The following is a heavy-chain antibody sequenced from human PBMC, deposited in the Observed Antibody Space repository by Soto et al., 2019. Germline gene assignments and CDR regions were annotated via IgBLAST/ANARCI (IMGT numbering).Heavy chain of an antibody. CDR1: GGTFSSYA. V-gene: IGHV1-69*06. CDR3: ARAYYDSSGYYGEYYYYYGMDV. Sequence: ASVKVPCKASGGTFSSYAISWVRQAPGQGLEWMGGIIPIFGTANYAQKFQGRVTITADKSTSTAYMELSSLRSEDTAVYYCARAYYDSSGYYGEYYYYYGMDVWGQ. CDR2: IIPIFGTA. D-gene: IGHD3-22*01. J-gene: IGHJ6*02.